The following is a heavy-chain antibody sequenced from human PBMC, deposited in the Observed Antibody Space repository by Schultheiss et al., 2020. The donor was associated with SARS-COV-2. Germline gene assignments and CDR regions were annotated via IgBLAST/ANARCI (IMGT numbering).Heavy chain of an antibody. CDR3: ARGYDHAGGYFDY. J-gene: IGHJ4*02. V-gene: IGHV3-21*01. CDR1: GFMFSSYA. D-gene: IGHD5-12*01. Sequence: GGSLRLSCTPSGFMFSSYAMNWVRQAPGKGLEWVSSISSSSSYKYYADSLKGRFTISRDHSKNSLFLQMNSLRVEDTAVYYCARGYDHAGGYFDYWGQGTLVTVSS. CDR2: ISSSSSYK.